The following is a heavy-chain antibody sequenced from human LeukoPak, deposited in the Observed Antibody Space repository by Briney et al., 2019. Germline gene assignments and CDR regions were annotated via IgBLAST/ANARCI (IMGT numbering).Heavy chain of an antibody. Sequence: SETLSLTRTVSGGSISSSSYYWGWIRQPPGKGLEWIGSIYYSGSTYYNPSLKSRVTISVDTSKNQFSLKLSSVTAADTAVYYCARHGSVAYYDILTGYGARGYFDYWGQGTLVTVSS. J-gene: IGHJ4*02. CDR1: GGSISSSSYY. CDR3: ARHGSVAYYDILTGYGARGYFDY. V-gene: IGHV4-39*01. CDR2: IYYSGST. D-gene: IGHD3-9*01.